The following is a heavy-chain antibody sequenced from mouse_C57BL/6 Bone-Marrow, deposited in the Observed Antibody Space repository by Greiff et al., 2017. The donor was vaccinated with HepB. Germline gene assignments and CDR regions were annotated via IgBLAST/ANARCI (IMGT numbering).Heavy chain of an antibody. D-gene: IGHD1-2*01. CDR3: ARNYYGLMDY. Sequence: VQLKESGPELVKPGASVKISCKASGYSFTGYYMNWVKQSPEKSLEWIGEINPSTGGTTYNQKFKAKATLTVDKSSSTAYMQLKSLTSEDSAVYYCARNYYGLMDYWGQGTSVTVSS. CDR1: GYSFTGYY. J-gene: IGHJ4*01. CDR2: INPSTGGT. V-gene: IGHV1-42*01.